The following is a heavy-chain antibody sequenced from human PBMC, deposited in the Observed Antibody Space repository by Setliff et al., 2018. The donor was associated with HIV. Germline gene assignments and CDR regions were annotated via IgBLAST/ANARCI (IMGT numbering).Heavy chain of an antibody. CDR3: VREVGYFDF. V-gene: IGHV4-59*01. J-gene: IGHJ2*01. Sequence: PSETLSLTCTVSGVSITYNYWSWIRQPPGKGLEWIGYIYFNGNTNLNPSLESRLTMSVDTSKNQFSLKLNSVTAADTAVYYCVREVGYFDFWGRGTLVTVSS. CDR2: IYFNGNT. CDR1: GVSITYNY. D-gene: IGHD1-26*01.